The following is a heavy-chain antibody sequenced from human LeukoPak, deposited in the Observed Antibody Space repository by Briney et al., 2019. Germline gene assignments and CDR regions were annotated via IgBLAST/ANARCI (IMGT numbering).Heavy chain of an antibody. Sequence: GGSLRLSCAASGFTVSSNYMSWVRQAPGKGLEWVSVIYSGGSTYYADSVKGRFTISRDNSKNTLYLQMNSLRAEDTAVYFCARGLRYSTGWYYFDYWGQGTLVIVSS. CDR3: ARGLRYSTGWYYFDY. CDR2: IYSGGST. D-gene: IGHD6-19*01. V-gene: IGHV3-66*01. CDR1: GFTVSSNY. J-gene: IGHJ4*02.